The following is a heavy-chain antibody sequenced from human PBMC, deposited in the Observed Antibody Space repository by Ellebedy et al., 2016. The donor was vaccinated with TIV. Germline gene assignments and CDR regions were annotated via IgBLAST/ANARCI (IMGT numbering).Heavy chain of an antibody. CDR2: ISSSGSYI. Sequence: GGSLRLSXAASGCTFNSYTMNWVRQAPGKGLEWVSSISSSGSYIYYADSVRGRFTISRDNAKNSLYLQMNSLRAEDTAVYYCARVEPFYCSSTSCKNLGSDYWGQGTLVTVSS. D-gene: IGHD2-2*01. CDR3: ARVEPFYCSSTSCKNLGSDY. V-gene: IGHV3-21*01. CDR1: GCTFNSYT. J-gene: IGHJ4*02.